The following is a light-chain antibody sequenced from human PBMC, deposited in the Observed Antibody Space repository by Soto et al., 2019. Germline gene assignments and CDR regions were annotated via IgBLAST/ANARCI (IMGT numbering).Light chain of an antibody. J-gene: IGKJ4*01. Sequence: GARVTITCRASQSISSWLAWYQQKPGKAPKLLIYKASSLESGVPSRFRGSGYGTVYTLTISSLQPDDFATYYCQQYNTYPLTFGGGTKVEIK. CDR1: QSISSW. V-gene: IGKV1-5*03. CDR2: KAS. CDR3: QQYNTYPLT.